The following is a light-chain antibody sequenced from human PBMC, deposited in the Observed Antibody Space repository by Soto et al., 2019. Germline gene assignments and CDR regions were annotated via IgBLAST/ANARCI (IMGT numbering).Light chain of an antibody. CDR3: QHYNDYPWT. Sequence: HRPHSPSTLSASVLYRVSITCLASQSFSRWVAWYQQKPGKAPKLLIYDASSLASGVPSRFSGSGFGTEFTLTITSLQPDDFATYYCQHYNDYPWTFGQGTKVDIK. J-gene: IGKJ1*01. CDR2: DAS. CDR1: QSFSRW. V-gene: IGKV1-5*01.